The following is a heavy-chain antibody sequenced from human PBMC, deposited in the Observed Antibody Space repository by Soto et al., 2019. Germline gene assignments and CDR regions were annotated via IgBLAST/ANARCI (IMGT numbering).Heavy chain of an antibody. J-gene: IGHJ4*02. Sequence: SMKVSCKASGGTFSSYAISWVRQAPGQGLEWMGGIIPIFGTANYAQKFQGRVTITADESTSTAYMELSSLRSEDTAVYYCARGPITIFGVVIKSYFDYWGQGTLVTVSS. D-gene: IGHD3-3*01. CDR1: GGTFSSYA. CDR2: IIPIFGTA. CDR3: ARGPITIFGVVIKSYFDY. V-gene: IGHV1-69*13.